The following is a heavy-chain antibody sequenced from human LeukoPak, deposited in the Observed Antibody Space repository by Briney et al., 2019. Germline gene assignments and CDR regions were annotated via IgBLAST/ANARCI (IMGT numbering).Heavy chain of an antibody. CDR2: INPTGTSS. D-gene: IGHD5-24*01. V-gene: IGHV1-46*01. CDR1: GYTFTRHY. CDR3: ARDNSLQDMAWWFDP. J-gene: IGHJ5*02. Sequence: WASVKVSSESSGYTFTRHYLHWVRQAPGQGLEWVGLINPTGTSSWSAQKFQGRVTLTRDMSTSTDYMELSSLRSEDTAVYYCARDNSLQDMAWWFDPWGQGTLVIVSS.